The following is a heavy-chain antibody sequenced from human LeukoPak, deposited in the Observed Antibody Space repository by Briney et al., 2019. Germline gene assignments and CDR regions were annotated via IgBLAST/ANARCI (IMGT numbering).Heavy chain of an antibody. CDR2: IYDSGTT. D-gene: IGHD2/OR15-2a*01. Sequence: PSETLSLTCTVSGVSMSSSPYYWGCIRQPPGKGLEWIGTIYDSGTTNYNPSLRSRLTISVNTSRNQFSLKLGSVTAADAAVYYCARHDCDSSRCSVNWFDPWGQGTLVSVSS. V-gene: IGHV4-39*01. J-gene: IGHJ5*02. CDR3: ARHDCDSSRCSVNWFDP. CDR1: GVSMSSSPYY.